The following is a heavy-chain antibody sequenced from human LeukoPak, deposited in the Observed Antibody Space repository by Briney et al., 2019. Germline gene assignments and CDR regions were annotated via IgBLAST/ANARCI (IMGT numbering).Heavy chain of an antibody. V-gene: IGHV1-18*01. CDR1: GYTFTSYG. CDR3: ARKYSSSWCPGMYYYYYGMDV. CDR2: ISAYNGNT. J-gene: IGHJ6*02. Sequence: ASVKVSCKASGYTFTSYGISWVRQAPGQGLEWMGWISAYNGNTNYAQKLQGRVTMTTDTSTSTAYMELRSLRSDDTAVYYCARKYSSSWCPGMYYYYYGMDVWGQGTTVTVSS. D-gene: IGHD6-13*01.